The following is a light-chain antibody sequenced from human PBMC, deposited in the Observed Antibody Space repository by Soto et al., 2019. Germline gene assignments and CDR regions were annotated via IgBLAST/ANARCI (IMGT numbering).Light chain of an antibody. V-gene: IGKV3-11*01. Sequence: EIVLTQSPVTLSLSPVERATLSCRASQSVTTVLAWYQQKPGRAPRLLIYDASKRATGIPARFSGSGSGTDFTLTISSLEPEDFAVYYCQQRTNWPLTFGGGTKVEIK. CDR3: QQRTNWPLT. CDR1: QSVTTV. J-gene: IGKJ4*01. CDR2: DAS.